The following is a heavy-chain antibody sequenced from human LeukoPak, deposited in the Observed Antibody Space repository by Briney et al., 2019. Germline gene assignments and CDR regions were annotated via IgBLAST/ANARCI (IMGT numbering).Heavy chain of an antibody. J-gene: IGHJ4*02. Sequence: ASVNVSCKASGYTFTSYGISWVRQAPGQGLEWLGWISAYNGNIDYAQKLQGRVTLTTDTSTSTAYMEVRSLRSDDTAVYYCASMSGYYPSYYFDYWGQGTLVTPSS. V-gene: IGHV1-18*01. D-gene: IGHD3-3*01. CDR1: GYTFTSYG. CDR2: ISAYNGNI. CDR3: ASMSGYYPSYYFDY.